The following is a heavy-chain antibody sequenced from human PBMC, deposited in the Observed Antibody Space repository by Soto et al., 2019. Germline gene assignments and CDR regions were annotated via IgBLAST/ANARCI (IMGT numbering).Heavy chain of an antibody. CDR2: IHYSGST. D-gene: IGHD6-13*01. Sequence: QVQLQESGPGLVEPSQTLSLTCTVSGGSISGEGYYWSWIRQYSGRGLEWIGYIHYSGSTYYNPSLKSRVIISVDTSKTQFFLHLSSVTAADTAVYYGARAWTSTAGWANWFDRWGQGTLVTVSS. J-gene: IGHJ5*02. CDR3: ARAWTSTAGWANWFDR. V-gene: IGHV4-31*03. CDR1: GGSISGEGYY.